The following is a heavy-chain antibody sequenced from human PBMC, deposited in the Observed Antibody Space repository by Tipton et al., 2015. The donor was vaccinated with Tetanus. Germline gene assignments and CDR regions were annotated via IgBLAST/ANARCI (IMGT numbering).Heavy chain of an antibody. CDR1: GGSFRSGDHY. CDR3: ARLASYSNHLDA. J-gene: IGHJ4*02. CDR2: IYYSGNS. D-gene: IGHD4-11*01. Sequence: TLSLTCTVSGGSFRSGDHYWSWIRQPLGKGLEWIGYIYYSGNSDYNPSLKSRVTLSVDTSNNQFSLKLNSVTAADTAVYYCARLASYSNHLDAWGQGALVTVSS. V-gene: IGHV4-30-4*01.